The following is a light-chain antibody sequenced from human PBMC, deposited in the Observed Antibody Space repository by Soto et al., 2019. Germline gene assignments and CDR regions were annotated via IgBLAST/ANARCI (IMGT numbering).Light chain of an antibody. CDR2: AAS. V-gene: IGKV1-9*01. CDR3: QQLNSYPLT. CDR1: QGISSF. J-gene: IGKJ4*01. Sequence: DIQITQSPSTLSGSVGVRVSITCRASQGISSFLAWYQQKPGESPKLLISAASTLQSGVPSRFSGSGSGTEFTLTVSSLQPEDLATYFCQQLNSYPLTFGGGTKVDNK.